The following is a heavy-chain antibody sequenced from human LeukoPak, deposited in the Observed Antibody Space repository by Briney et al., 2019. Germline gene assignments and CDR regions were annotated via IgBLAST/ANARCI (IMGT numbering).Heavy chain of an antibody. CDR2: IYYSGST. J-gene: IGHJ6*03. V-gene: IGHV4-39*01. CDR3: ARHRGAAYCGGDCYYYYYYYMDV. CDR1: GGSISSSSYY. D-gene: IGHD2-21*01. Sequence: PSETLSLTCTVSGGSISSSSYYWGWIRQPPGKGLEWIGSIYYSGSTYYNPSLKSRVTISVDTSKNQFSLKLSSVTAADTAVYYCARHRGAAYCGGDCYYYYYYYMDVWGKGTTVTVSS.